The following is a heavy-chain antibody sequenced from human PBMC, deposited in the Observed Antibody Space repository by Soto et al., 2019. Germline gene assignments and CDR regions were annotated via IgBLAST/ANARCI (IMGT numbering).Heavy chain of an antibody. CDR3: AKEFRITMIVVVITRYFDY. CDR1: GFTFSSYA. Sequence: EVQLLESGGGLVQPGGSLRLSCAASGFTFSSYAMSWVRQAPEKGLEWVSAISGSGGSTYYADSVKGRFTISRDNSKNTLYLQMNSLRAEDTAVYYCAKEFRITMIVVVITRYFDYWGQGTLVTVSS. J-gene: IGHJ4*02. CDR2: ISGSGGST. V-gene: IGHV3-23*01. D-gene: IGHD3-22*01.